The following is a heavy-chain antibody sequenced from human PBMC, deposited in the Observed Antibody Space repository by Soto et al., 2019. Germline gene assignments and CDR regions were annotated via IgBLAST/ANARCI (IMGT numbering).Heavy chain of an antibody. CDR1: GFTFGDYA. CDR3: TRDNLTTVVTPWDYYYYYGMDV. D-gene: IGHD4-17*01. Sequence: GGSLRLSCTASGFTFGDYAMSWVRQAPGKGLEWVGFIRSKAYGGTTEYAASVKGRFTISRDDSTSIAYLQMNSLKTEDTAVYYCTRDNLTTVVTPWDYYYYYGMDVWGQGTTVTVSS. V-gene: IGHV3-49*04. CDR2: IRSKAYGGTT. J-gene: IGHJ6*02.